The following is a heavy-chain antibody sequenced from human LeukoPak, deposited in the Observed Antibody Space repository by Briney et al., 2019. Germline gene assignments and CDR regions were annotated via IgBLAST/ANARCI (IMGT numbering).Heavy chain of an antibody. J-gene: IGHJ4*02. CDR1: GFTFSSYA. CDR3: AKDKGGIQLWLRAYYFDY. CDR2: ISGSGGST. Sequence: GGSLRLSCAASGFTFSSYAMSWVRQAPGKGLEWVSAISGSGGSTCYADSVKGRFTISRDNSKNTLYLQMNSLRAEDTAVYYCAKDKGGIQLWLRAYYFDYWGQGTLVTVSS. V-gene: IGHV3-23*01. D-gene: IGHD5-18*01.